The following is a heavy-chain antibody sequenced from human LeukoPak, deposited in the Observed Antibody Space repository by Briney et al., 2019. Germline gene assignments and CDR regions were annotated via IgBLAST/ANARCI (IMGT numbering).Heavy chain of an antibody. Sequence: GASVKVSCKASGYTFTSYAMNWVRQAPGQGLEWMGWINTNTGNPTYAQGFTGRFVFSLDTSVSTAYLQISSLRAEDTAVYHCARDRGDDYGDSYYYYYYGMDVWGQGTTVTVSS. D-gene: IGHD4-17*01. CDR1: GYTFTSYA. J-gene: IGHJ6*02. CDR3: ARDRGDDYGDSYYYYYYGMDV. CDR2: INTNTGNP. V-gene: IGHV7-4-1*02.